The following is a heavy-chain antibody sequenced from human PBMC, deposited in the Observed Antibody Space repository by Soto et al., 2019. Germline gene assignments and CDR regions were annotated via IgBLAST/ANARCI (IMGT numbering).Heavy chain of an antibody. Sequence: QVQLVQSGAEVKKPGASVKVSCKASGHTFTGYYMHWVRQAPGQGLEWMGWINPNSGGTNYAQKFQGWVTMTRDASINTAYMELSRLRSDDTAVYYCAREGLYENWFDPWGQGTLVTVSS. CDR1: GHTFTGYY. CDR2: INPNSGGT. CDR3: AREGLYENWFDP. D-gene: IGHD3-16*01. J-gene: IGHJ5*02. V-gene: IGHV1-2*04.